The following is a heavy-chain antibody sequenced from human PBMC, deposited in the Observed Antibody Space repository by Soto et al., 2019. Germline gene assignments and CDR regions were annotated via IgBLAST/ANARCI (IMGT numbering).Heavy chain of an antibody. CDR1: GFTFSSYA. CDR3: ARELGYCSGGSCYMDGAFDF. Sequence: GGSLRLSCAASGFTFSSYAMSWVRQAPGKGLEWVSVISGSGDSTYYADSVKGRFTISRDNSKNTLYVQMNSLRAEDTAVYYCARELGYCSGGSCYMDGAFDFWGQGTMVTVSS. V-gene: IGHV3-23*01. D-gene: IGHD2-15*01. J-gene: IGHJ3*01. CDR2: ISGSGDST.